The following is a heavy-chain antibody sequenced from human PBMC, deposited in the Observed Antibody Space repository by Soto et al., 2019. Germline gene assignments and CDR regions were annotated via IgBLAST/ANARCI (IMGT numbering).Heavy chain of an antibody. Sequence: VQLQEAGQGLVKTSETLSLTCSVSGGSLSKYYWSWIRQPAGKGMECIGRISTRSHVVSKVSLMIRITMSVDMSNILFSLNLTSVTASDTAVYYCARDNNDFWSLYPLAFDYWGQVALVTVSS. D-gene: IGHD3-3*01. V-gene: IGHV4-4*07. CDR3: ARDNNDFWSLYPLAFDY. CDR2: ISTRSHV. CDR1: GGSLSKYY. J-gene: IGHJ4*02.